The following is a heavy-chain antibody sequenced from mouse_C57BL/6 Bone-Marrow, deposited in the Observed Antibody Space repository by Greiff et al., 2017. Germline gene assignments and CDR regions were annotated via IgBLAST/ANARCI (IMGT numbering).Heavy chain of an antibody. J-gene: IGHJ1*03. Sequence: EVQLQQSGTVLARPGASVKMSCKTSGYTFTSYWMHWVKQRPGQGLEWIGAIYPGNSDTSYNQKFKGKAKLTAVTSASTAYMELSSLTNEDSAVYYCTSYYYGSPWYVDVWGTGTTVTVSS. D-gene: IGHD1-1*01. CDR2: IYPGNSDT. CDR1: GYTFTSYW. V-gene: IGHV1-5*01. CDR3: TSYYYGSPWYVDV.